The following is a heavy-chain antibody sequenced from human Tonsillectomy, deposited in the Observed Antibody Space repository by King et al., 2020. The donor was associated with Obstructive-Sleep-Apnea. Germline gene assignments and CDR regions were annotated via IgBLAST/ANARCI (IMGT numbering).Heavy chain of an antibody. Sequence: QLQESGPGLVKPSQTLSLTCAASGGSISSGGYSRSWIRQPPGKGRGWIGDIYCSGGTYYNPSLKSRVTIAVETSKNQFSLKLGSLTAADTAVYYCARGVLTGYYMGHYFDYWGQGTLVTVSS. D-gene: IGHD3-9*01. J-gene: IGHJ4*02. V-gene: IGHV4-30-4*07. CDR3: ARGVLTGYYMGHYFDY. CDR2: IYCSGGT. CDR1: GGSISSGGYS.